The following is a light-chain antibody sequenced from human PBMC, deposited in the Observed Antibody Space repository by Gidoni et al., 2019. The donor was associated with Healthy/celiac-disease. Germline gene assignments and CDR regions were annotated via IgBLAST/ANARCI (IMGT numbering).Light chain of an antibody. J-gene: IGKJ1*01. CDR2: GAS. Sequence: EIELTQSPGTLSLSPGERATLSCRASQSVSSSYLAWYQQKPGQAPRLLIDGASSRATGIPDRFSGRGSGTDFTLTSSRLEHEYFAVYYCQQYGSSQWTFGQGTKVEIK. CDR3: QQYGSSQWT. V-gene: IGKV3-20*01. CDR1: QSVSSSY.